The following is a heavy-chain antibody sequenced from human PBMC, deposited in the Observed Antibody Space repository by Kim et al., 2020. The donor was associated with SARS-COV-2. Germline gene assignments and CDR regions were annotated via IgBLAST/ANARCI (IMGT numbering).Heavy chain of an antibody. Sequence: SETLSLTCTVSGGSISSYYWSWIRQPPGKGLEWIGYIYYSGSTNYNPSLKSRVTISVDTSKNQFSLKLSSVTAADTAVYYCARASRHYDSSGYYVDYWG. J-gene: IGHJ4*01. CDR1: GGSISSYY. D-gene: IGHD3-22*01. CDR3: ARASRHYDSSGYYVDY. CDR2: IYYSGST. V-gene: IGHV4-59*01.